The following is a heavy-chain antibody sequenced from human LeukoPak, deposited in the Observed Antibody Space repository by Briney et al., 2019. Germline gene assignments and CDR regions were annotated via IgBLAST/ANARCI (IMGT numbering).Heavy chain of an antibody. Sequence: PSETLSLTCAVYIDSFSNYHWNWIRQTPSKGLEWIGEVNEVGGTNISPSLRNRVILSVDTSKNQFFLKLISVTVADTAVYYCARGRGATVPQVGKNWFDPWGQGTRVTVSS. CDR2: VNEVGGT. CDR3: ARGRGATVPQVGKNWFDP. D-gene: IGHD1-26*01. V-gene: IGHV4-34*01. J-gene: IGHJ5*02. CDR1: IDSFSNYH.